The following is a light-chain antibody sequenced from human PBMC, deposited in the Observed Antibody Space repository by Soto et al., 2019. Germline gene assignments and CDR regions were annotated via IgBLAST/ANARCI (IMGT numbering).Light chain of an antibody. Sequence: DMQVTQSPSSLSASVGDRVTITCRTSQNIADFLNWYQQKSGKPPKLLIYAASRLQTGVPSRFSGSGSGTDFTLTISSLQPEDXAXXXXXXXXXSPQTFGLGTKVEIK. CDR1: QNIADF. J-gene: IGKJ1*01. V-gene: IGKV1-39*01. CDR3: XXXXXSPQT. CDR2: AAS.